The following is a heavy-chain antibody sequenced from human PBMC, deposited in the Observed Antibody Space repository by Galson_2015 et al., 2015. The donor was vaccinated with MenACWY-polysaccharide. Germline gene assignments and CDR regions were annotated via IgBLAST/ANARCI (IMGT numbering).Heavy chain of an antibody. D-gene: IGHD3-10*01. CDR2: IKQDGSEK. Sequence: SLRLSCAASGFTFSSYWMSWVRQAPGKGLEWVANIKQDGSEKYYVDSVKGRFTISRDNAKNSLYLQMNSLRAEDTAVYYCAREGSRGRATGLRILNWFDPWGQGTLVTVSS. CDR1: GFTFSSYW. J-gene: IGHJ5*02. CDR3: AREGSRGRATGLRILNWFDP. V-gene: IGHV3-7*01.